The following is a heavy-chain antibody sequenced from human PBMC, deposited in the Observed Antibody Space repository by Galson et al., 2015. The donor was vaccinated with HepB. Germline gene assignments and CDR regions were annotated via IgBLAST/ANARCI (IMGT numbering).Heavy chain of an antibody. CDR2: VYWNYDK. Sequence: PALVKPTQTLTLTCTFSVFSLNTGGVGVGWIRQPPGKALEWLALVYWNYDKRYSPSLKSRVTITKDTSKNQVVLTMTNMDPVDTATYYCAYRQAPMYAFDSWGQGTMVTVSS. J-gene: IGHJ3*01. CDR1: VFSLNTGGVG. CDR3: AYRQAPMYAFDS. D-gene: IGHD3-10*02. V-gene: IGHV2-5*01.